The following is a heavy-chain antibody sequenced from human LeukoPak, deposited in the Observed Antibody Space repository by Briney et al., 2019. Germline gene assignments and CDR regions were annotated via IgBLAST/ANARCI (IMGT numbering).Heavy chain of an antibody. CDR3: ARRQGGGDRNWFDP. V-gene: IGHV1-18*01. D-gene: IGHD2-21*02. CDR1: GYTLTSYG. CDR2: ISAYNGNT. Sequence: ASVKVSCKASGYTLTSYGISWVRQAPGQGLEWMGWISAYNGNTNYAQKLQGRVTMTTDTSTSTAYMELRSLGSDDTAVYYCARRQGGGDRNWFDPWGQGTLVTVSS. J-gene: IGHJ5*02.